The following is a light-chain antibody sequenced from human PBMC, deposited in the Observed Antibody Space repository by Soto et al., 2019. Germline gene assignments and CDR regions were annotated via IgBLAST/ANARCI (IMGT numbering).Light chain of an antibody. CDR3: QEFASN. J-gene: IGKJ4*01. Sequence: ENALTQSPGTLSLSPGERATRSCRATQSVTSRCFAWYQQKPGQAPRLLIHGASDRGTGTPDRFSGSGSGTDFILTINRLEPEDFAVYYCQEFASNFGGGTKVDIK. CDR1: QSVTSRC. CDR2: GAS. V-gene: IGKV3-20*01.